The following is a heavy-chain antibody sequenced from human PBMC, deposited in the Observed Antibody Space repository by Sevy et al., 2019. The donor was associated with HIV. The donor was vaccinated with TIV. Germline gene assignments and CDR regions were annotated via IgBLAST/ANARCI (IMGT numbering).Heavy chain of an antibody. J-gene: IGHJ5*02. CDR2: IGYDGGNN. D-gene: IGHD6-19*01. Sequence: GGSLRLSCAASGFTFSSYGMHWVRQAPGKGLEWVAFIGYDGGNNYYADSVEGRFTISRDNSKNTPYLQMNSLRAEDTAVYYCATLVIAVSGAFPWGQGTLVTVSS. V-gene: IGHV3-30*02. CDR1: GFTFSSYG. CDR3: ATLVIAVSGAFP.